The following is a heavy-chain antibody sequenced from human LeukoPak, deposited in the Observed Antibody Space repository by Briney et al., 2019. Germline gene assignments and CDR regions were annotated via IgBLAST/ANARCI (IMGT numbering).Heavy chain of an antibody. D-gene: IGHD3-16*01. CDR2: ISYDGSNK. V-gene: IGHV3-30*03. Sequence: GGSLRLSCAASGFIFSSCGMHWVRQAPGKGLEWVAVISYDGSNKYYADSVKGRFTISRDNSKNTLYLQMNSLRAEDTAVYYCAIRDGGHFDYWGQGTLVTVSS. CDR1: GFIFSSCG. J-gene: IGHJ4*02. CDR3: AIRDGGHFDY.